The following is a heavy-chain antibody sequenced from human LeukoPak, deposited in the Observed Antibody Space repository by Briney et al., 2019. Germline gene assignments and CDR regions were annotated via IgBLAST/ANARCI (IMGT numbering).Heavy chain of an antibody. CDR2: IYYSGST. CDR3: GRGGLPTKDNYYYGMDV. J-gene: IGHJ6*02. Sequence: SETLSLTCTVSGGSISSYYWSWIRQPPGKGLEWIGYIYYSGSTNYNPSLKSRVTISVDTSKNQFSLKLSSVTAADTAVYYCGRGGLPTKDNYYYGMDVWGQGTTVTVSS. CDR1: GGSISSYY. V-gene: IGHV4-59*01. D-gene: IGHD5-12*01.